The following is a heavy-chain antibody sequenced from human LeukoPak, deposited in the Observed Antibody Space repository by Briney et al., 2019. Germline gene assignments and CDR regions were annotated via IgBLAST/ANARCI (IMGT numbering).Heavy chain of an antibody. CDR2: IYSGGST. J-gene: IGHJ4*02. V-gene: IGHV3-53*01. CDR1: GFTVSGNY. D-gene: IGHD2-2*02. CDR3: ARAYCSSTSCYNFDY. Sequence: GGSLRLSCAASGFTVSGNYMSWVRQAPGKGLEWVSVIYSGGSTYYADSVKGRFTISRDNSKNTLYLQMNSLRAEDTAVYYCARAYCSSTSCYNFDYWGQGTLVTVSS.